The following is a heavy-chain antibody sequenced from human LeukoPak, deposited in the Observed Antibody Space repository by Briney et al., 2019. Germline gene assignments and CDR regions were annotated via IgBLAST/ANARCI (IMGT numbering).Heavy chain of an antibody. D-gene: IGHD2-2*01. J-gene: IGHJ4*02. V-gene: IGHV3-30*02. CDR1: GFTFSSYG. CDR3: AREHEDIVVVPAARVYYFDY. CDR2: IRYDGSNK. Sequence: GGSLRLSCAASGFTFSSYGMHWVRQAPGKGLEGVAFIRYDGSNKYYADSVKGRFTISRDNSKNTLYLQMNSLRAEDTAVYYCAREHEDIVVVPAARVYYFDYWGQGTLVTVSS.